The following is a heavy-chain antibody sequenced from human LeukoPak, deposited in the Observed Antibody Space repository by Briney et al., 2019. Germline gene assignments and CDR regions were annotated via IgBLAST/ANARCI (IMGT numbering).Heavy chain of an antibody. D-gene: IGHD2/OR15-2a*01. V-gene: IGHV3-23*01. CDR1: GFTFSSYA. J-gene: IGHJ4*02. Sequence: GGSLRLSCAASGFTFSSYAMTWVRQAPGKGLEWVSTISGSGANTYYADSVKGRFTISRDNSKNTLSLQMNSLRIEDTALYYCAKYSDSTGAHYFDYWGQGTLVTVSS. CDR2: ISGSGANT. CDR3: AKYSDSTGAHYFDY.